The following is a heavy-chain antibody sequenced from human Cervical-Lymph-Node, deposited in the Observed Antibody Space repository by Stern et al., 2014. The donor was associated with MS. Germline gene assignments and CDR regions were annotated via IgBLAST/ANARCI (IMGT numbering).Heavy chain of an antibody. V-gene: IGHV3-33*01. J-gene: IGHJ4*02. CDR1: GFAFSTYG. CDR2: IWSDGSNI. Sequence: QVQLVESEGGVVQPGRSLRLSCAASGFAFSTYGMHWVRQAPVKGLEWVAFIWSDGSNIYYADSVRGRFTISRDNSKNTLFLQMNSLRAEDTALYYCARDTLAGLDWGQGTLVTVSS. CDR3: ARDTLAGLD. D-gene: IGHD6-19*01.